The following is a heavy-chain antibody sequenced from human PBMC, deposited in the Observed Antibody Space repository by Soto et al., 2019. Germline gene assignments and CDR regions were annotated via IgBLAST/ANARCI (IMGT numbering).Heavy chain of an antibody. D-gene: IGHD2-2*01. J-gene: IGHJ6*02. CDR2: VIPIFGTP. CDR3: ARYQRASSRSGVYYYGYCGIDV. V-gene: IGHV1-69*01. CDR1: GGTFRTCA. Sequence: QVQLVQSGGEVKKPGSSLKVSCTAPGGTFRTCAISWVRHAPGRGLEWVGGVIPIFGTPKSAQKVQGRGRITAHESTATGYRELRSLRAEDTAEYYRARYQRASSRSGVYYYGYCGIDVCGHGTVVTVSS.